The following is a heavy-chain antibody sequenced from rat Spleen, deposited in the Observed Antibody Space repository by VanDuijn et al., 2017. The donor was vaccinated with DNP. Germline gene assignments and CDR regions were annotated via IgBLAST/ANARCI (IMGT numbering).Heavy chain of an antibody. CDR3: ARSHPTGMTWFAY. V-gene: IGHV2-6*01. Sequence: QVQLKESGPGLVQPSQTLSLTCTVPGFSLTSFTVTWVRQPPGKGLEWIATISSGGNTYYNSVLKSPLSISRDTAKSQVFLQMNSLQTEDTAMYFCARSHPTGMTWFAYWGQGTLVNVSS. CDR2: ISSGGNT. CDR1: GFSLTSFT. J-gene: IGHJ3*01. D-gene: IGHD1-7*01.